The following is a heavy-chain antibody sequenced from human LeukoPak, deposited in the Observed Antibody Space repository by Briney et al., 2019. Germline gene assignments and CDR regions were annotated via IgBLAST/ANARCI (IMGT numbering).Heavy chain of an antibody. J-gene: IGHJ4*02. V-gene: IGHV3-30*02. CDR3: AKERKQPRSGFTFDY. Sequence: GGSLRLSCAASGFTFSSYGMHWVRQAPGKGLEWVAFIRYDGSNKYYADSVKGRFTISRDNSKNTLYLQMNSLRAEDTAVYYCAKERKQPRSGFTFDYWGQGTLVTVSS. D-gene: IGHD6-13*01. CDR2: IRYDGSNK. CDR1: GFTFSSYG.